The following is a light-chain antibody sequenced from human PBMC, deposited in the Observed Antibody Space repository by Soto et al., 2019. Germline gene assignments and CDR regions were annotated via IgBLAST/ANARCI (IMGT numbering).Light chain of an antibody. CDR1: SSNIGGNT. Sequence: QSVLTQRPSASGTPGQRVTISCSGSSSNIGGNTVSWYQQLPGTAPKLLIYSNNQRPSRVPDRFSGYKSGTSASLAISGLQSEDEADYYCAAWDDSLNGPWVFGGGTQLTVL. V-gene: IGLV1-44*01. J-gene: IGLJ3*02. CDR3: AAWDDSLNGPWV. CDR2: SNN.